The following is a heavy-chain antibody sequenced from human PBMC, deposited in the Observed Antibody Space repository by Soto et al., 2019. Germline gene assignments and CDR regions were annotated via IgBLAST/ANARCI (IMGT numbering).Heavy chain of an antibody. CDR3: TCGLIVADNY. D-gene: IGHD5-12*01. V-gene: IGHV1-46*04. CDR1: GYSFISYY. Sequence: AASVKVSCKTSGYSFISYYIHWVRQAPAQGLEWVGTINPSGDGTTYPRKLQGRVTMTRDMSTRTVYMELSSLISEDTAVYYCTCGLIVADNYWGQGTVVTVSS. J-gene: IGHJ4*02. CDR2: INPSGDGT.